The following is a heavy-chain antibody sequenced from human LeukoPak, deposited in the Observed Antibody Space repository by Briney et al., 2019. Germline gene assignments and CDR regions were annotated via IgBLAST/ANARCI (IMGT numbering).Heavy chain of an antibody. J-gene: IGHJ6*03. Sequence: SETLSLTCAVYGGSFSGYYWSWIRQPPGKGLEWIGEINHSGSTNYNPSLKSRVTISVDTSKNQFSLKLSSVTAADTAVYYCARTAYDFWSGSPSYYYYYMDVWGKGTTVTVSS. V-gene: IGHV4-34*01. D-gene: IGHD3-3*01. CDR3: ARTAYDFWSGSPSYYYYYMDV. CDR1: GGSFSGYY. CDR2: INHSGST.